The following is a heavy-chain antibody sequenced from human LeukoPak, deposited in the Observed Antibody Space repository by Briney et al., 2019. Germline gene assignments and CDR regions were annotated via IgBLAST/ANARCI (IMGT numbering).Heavy chain of an antibody. D-gene: IGHD1-26*01. J-gene: IGHJ1*01. CDR3: ARDRSGSYYSNFQH. V-gene: IGHV3-7*01. CDR1: GFTFSSYW. Sequence: GGSLRLSCAASGFTFSSYWMSWVRQAPGKELEWVAIIKPDGSESYCVDSVEGRFTVSRDNTKNSLYLQMNSLRAEDTAVYYCARDRSGSYYSNFQHWGQGTLVTVSS. CDR2: IKPDGSES.